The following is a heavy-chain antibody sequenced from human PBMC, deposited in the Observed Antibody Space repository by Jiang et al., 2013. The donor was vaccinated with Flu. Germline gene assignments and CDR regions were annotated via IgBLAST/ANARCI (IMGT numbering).Heavy chain of an antibody. D-gene: IGHD6-13*01. J-gene: IGHJ4*02. CDR1: GGSISSSSYY. Sequence: GLVKPSETLSLTCTVSGGSISSSSYYWGWIRQPPGKGLEWIGSIYYSGSTYYNPSLKSRVTISVDTSKNQFSLKLSSVTAADTAVYYCARASRSLFRSSSWYRGFDYWGQGTLVTVSS. V-gene: IGHV4-39*07. CDR2: IYYSGST. CDR3: ARASRSLFRSSSWYRGFDY.